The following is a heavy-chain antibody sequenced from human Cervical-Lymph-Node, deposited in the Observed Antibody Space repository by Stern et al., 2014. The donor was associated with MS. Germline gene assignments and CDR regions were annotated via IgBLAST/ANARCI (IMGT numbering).Heavy chain of an antibody. J-gene: IGHJ4*02. V-gene: IGHV1-69*01. D-gene: IGHD6-13*01. CDR2: VRPIFETA. CDR3: ASGTRSSWYFDF. Sequence: QVQLVQSGAEVKKPGSSMKVSCKASGGTFSSDAIGWVRQAPGQGLEWMGGVRPIFETANYAQKFQGRVTITADQSTKTAYLELSSLTSGDTAMYFCASGTRSSWYFDFWGQGTLVTVST. CDR1: GGTFSSDA.